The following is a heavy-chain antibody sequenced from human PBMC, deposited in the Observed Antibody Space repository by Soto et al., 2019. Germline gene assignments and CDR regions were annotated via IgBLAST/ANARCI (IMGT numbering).Heavy chain of an antibody. Sequence: PSETLSLTCAVYGGSFSGYYWSWIRQPPGKGLEWIGEINHSGSTNYNPSLKSRVTISVDTSKNQFSLKLSSVTAADTAVYYCARVGDYYDSSGYYSSFDIWGQGTMVTVSS. CDR2: INHSGST. CDR3: ARVGDYYDSSGYYSSFDI. V-gene: IGHV4-34*01. D-gene: IGHD3-22*01. CDR1: GGSFSGYY. J-gene: IGHJ3*02.